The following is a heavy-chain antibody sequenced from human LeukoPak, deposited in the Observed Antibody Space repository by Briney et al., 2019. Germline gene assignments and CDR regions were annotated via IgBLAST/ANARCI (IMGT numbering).Heavy chain of an antibody. Sequence: ASVKVSCKASGYTFTSHDINWVRQATGQGLEWMGWMNPNSGNTGYAQKFQGRVTITRNTSISTAYMELSSLRSEDTAVYYCASASSGWVGGAFDIWGQGTMVTVSS. CDR1: GYTFTSHD. CDR3: ASASSGWVGGAFDI. V-gene: IGHV1-8*01. J-gene: IGHJ3*02. D-gene: IGHD6-19*01. CDR2: MNPNSGNT.